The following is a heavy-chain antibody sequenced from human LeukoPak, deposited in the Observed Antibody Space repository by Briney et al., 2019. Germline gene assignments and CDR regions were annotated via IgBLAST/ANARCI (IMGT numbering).Heavy chain of an antibody. CDR3: ARDSLAVSLGY. Sequence: SVKVSCKGSGGTFISYGFSWVRQAPGQGLEWMGGIIPIFGTANYAQKFQGRVTITADESTSTPYMELSSLRSEDTTVYDCARDSLAVSLGYWGQGTLVTVSS. CDR1: GGTFISYG. V-gene: IGHV1-69*01. CDR2: IIPIFGTA. D-gene: IGHD5/OR15-5a*01. J-gene: IGHJ4*02.